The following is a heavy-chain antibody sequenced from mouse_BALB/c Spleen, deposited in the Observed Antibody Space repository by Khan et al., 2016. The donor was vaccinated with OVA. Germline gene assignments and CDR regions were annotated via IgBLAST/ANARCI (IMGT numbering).Heavy chain of an antibody. Sequence: VQLQQSGPSLVKPSQTLSLTCSVTGDSITSGYWNWIRKFPGNKLEYMGYISSSDSTFYNPSLKSRISITRDTSKNQYYLQLNSVTTEDTATYYCARWNYRYDGYFDYWGQGTTRTVSS. CDR2: ISSSDST. CDR1: GDSITSGY. CDR3: ARWNYRYDGYFDY. V-gene: IGHV3-8*02. J-gene: IGHJ2*01. D-gene: IGHD2-14*01.